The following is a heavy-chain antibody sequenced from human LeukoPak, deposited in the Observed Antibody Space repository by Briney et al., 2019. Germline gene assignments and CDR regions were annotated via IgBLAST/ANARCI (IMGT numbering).Heavy chain of an antibody. V-gene: IGHV3-30*04. D-gene: IGHD1-20*01. CDR2: VSANGFDK. J-gene: IGHJ4*02. Sequence: GGSLRLSCAASGFPFTSYAIHWVRQAPGKELEWVAIVSANGFDKYYGDSVRARFTISRDNSKNTVYLQMSSLRVEDTALYFCARDVGVTGIPLDYWGPGTLVTVSS. CDR1: GFPFTSYA. CDR3: ARDVGVTGIPLDY.